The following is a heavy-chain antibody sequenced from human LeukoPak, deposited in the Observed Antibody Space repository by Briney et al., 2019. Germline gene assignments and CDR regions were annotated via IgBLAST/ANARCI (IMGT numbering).Heavy chain of an antibody. J-gene: IGHJ4*02. V-gene: IGHV1-2*02. CDR3: ARDAGTWGYGYYFDY. D-gene: IGHD7-27*01. Sequence: ASVKVSCKASGYTFTDYYIHWVRQAPGQRLEWMGWINSNSGDTNYAQKFQGRVTMTRDTSISTAYIELSRLTSDDTAVYFCARDAGTWGYGYYFDYWGQGTLVTVSS. CDR1: GYTFTDYY. CDR2: INSNSGDT.